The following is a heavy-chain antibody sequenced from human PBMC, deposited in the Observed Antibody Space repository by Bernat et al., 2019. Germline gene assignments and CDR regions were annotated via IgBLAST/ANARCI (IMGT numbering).Heavy chain of an antibody. J-gene: IGHJ4*02. V-gene: IGHV3-73*01. CDR1: GFTFSDYY. CDR2: IRTKVNSYAT. CDR3: TNEFFDY. Sequence: VQLVESGGGLVKPGGSLRLSCAASGFTFSDYYMSWIRQASGKGLEWVGRIRTKVNSYATAYAASVKGRFTISRDDSKNTAYLQMNSLKTEDTAVYYCTNEFFDYWGQGTLVTVSS.